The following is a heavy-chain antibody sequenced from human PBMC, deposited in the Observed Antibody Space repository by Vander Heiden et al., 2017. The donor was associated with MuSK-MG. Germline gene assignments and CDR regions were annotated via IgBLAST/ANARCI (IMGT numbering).Heavy chain of an antibody. V-gene: IGHV4-39*07. CDR3: TRATDYYDSSGYPFAFDI. Sequence: QLQLQESGPGLVKPSETLSLTCTVSGGSISSSNYYWGWIRQPPGKGLEWIGSIYYSGTAYYTPSLKSRVTISVDTSKNQFSLKLRSVTAADTAVYYCTRATDYYDSSGYPFAFDIWGQGTMVTVSS. CDR1: GGSISSSNYY. D-gene: IGHD3-22*01. CDR2: IYYSGTA. J-gene: IGHJ3*02.